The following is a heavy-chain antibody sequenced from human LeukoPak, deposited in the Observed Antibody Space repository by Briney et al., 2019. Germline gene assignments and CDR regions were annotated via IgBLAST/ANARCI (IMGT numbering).Heavy chain of an antibody. V-gene: IGHV3-7*01. CDR2: IKQDGSEK. Sequence: PGGSLRLSCVASGFSFSSYWMSWVRQAPGKGLEWVANIKQDGSEKYYVDSVKGRFTISRDNAKNSLYLQMNSLRAEDTAVYYCARGYCSGGSCFFDYWGQGTLVTVSS. D-gene: IGHD2-15*01. J-gene: IGHJ4*02. CDR1: GFSFSSYW. CDR3: ARGYCSGGSCFFDY.